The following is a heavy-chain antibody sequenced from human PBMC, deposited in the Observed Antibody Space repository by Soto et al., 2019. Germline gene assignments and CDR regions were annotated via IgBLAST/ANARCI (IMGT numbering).Heavy chain of an antibody. V-gene: IGHV3-30-3*01. J-gene: IGHJ5*02. CDR1: VFTVSTYR. Sequence: SRRLSSSASVFTVSTYRIHCGLQAPGKGRGGGAGISHDVIDIYSVRSVKGRFTISRDNSNRPLFLHMNSLRHEDTAVYYCARDAYNYGYCSSWVQGTLGT. CDR2: ISHDVIDI. D-gene: IGHD5-12*01. CDR3: ARDAYNYGYCSS.